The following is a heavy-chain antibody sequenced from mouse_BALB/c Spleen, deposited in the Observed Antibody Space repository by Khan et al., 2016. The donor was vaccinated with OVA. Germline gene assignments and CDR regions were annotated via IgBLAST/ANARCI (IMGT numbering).Heavy chain of an antibody. CDR2: ISYSGST. J-gene: IGHJ4*01. D-gene: IGHD1-1*01. V-gene: IGHV3-2*02. CDR3: ARGNYYGYAMDY. CDR1: GYSITSNYA. Sequence: EVQLQESGPGLVKPSQSLSLTCTVTGYSITSNYAWNWIRQFPGNKLEWMGYISYSGSTNYHPSLKSRISLTRYTAKNQFFLQLNSVTTEDTATYDCARGNYYGYAMDYWGQGTSITVSS.